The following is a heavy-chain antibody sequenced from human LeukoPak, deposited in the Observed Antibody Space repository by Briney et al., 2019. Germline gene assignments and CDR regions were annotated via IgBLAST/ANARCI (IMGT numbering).Heavy chain of an antibody. Sequence: GGSLRLSCVGSGFTFSNKWMTWVRQAPGKGPEWVATIKKDGSQTYYVDSVKGRFTISRDNAQNSLYLQMNGLKVEDTAIYSCARVGWEILNLHFDPWGQGTLVTDSS. CDR3: ARVGWEILNLHFDP. CDR1: GFTFSNKW. J-gene: IGHJ5*02. CDR2: IKKDGSQT. V-gene: IGHV3-7*03. D-gene: IGHD1-14*01.